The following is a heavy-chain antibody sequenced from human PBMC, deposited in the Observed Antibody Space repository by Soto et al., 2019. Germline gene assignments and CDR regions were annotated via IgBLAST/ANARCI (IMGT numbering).Heavy chain of an antibody. V-gene: IGHV1-8*02. Sequence: ASVKVSCKASGYTFTSYDINWVRQATGQGLEWMGWMNPNSGNAGYAQKFQGRVTMTRNTSISTAYMELSSLRSEDTAVYYCARVGIWFGELLPDYWGQGTLVTVSS. CDR3: ARVGIWFGELLPDY. J-gene: IGHJ4*02. D-gene: IGHD3-10*01. CDR2: MNPNSGNA. CDR1: GYTFTSYD.